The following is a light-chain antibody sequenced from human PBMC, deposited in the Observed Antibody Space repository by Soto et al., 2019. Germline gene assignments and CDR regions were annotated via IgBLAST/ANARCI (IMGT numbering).Light chain of an antibody. CDR3: TSYARGDTLV. CDR1: SSDVGAYNY. J-gene: IGLJ2*01. V-gene: IGLV2-14*01. Sequence: QSALTQPASVSGSPGQSITISCTGTSSDVGAYNYVSWYQQHPGKVPKLIIYDVINRPSGVSSRFSGSKSVNTASLTISGLQAGDGADYNCTSYARGDTLVFGGGT. CDR2: DVI.